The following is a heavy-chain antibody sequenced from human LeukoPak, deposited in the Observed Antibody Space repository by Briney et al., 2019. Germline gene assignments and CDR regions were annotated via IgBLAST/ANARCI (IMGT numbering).Heavy chain of an antibody. CDR2: SSWDGGSA. Sequence: GGSLRLSCAASGFTFEDYTMHWVRQAPGKGLEWVSLSSWDGGSACYADSVKGRFTISRDNSKNSLYLQMNSLRTEDTALYYCAGSGGSRYYFGYWGQGILVTVSS. V-gene: IGHV3-43*01. J-gene: IGHJ4*02. CDR3: AGSGGSRYYFGY. CDR1: GFTFEDYT. D-gene: IGHD2-15*01.